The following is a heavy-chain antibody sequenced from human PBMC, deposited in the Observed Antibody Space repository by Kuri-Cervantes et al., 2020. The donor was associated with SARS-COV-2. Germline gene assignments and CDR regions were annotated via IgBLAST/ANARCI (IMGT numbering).Heavy chain of an antibody. J-gene: IGHJ4*02. V-gene: IGHV3-30*02. CDR1: GFTFSSYG. D-gene: IGHD6-19*01. CDR3: ATGLSSGWYYANSGHYFDY. CDR2: IRYDGSNK. Sequence: GESLKISCAASGFTFSSYGMHWVRQAPGKGLEWVAFIRYDGSNKYYADSVKGRFTISRDNSKNTLYLQMNSLRAEDTAVYYCATGLSSGWYYANSGHYFDYWGQGTLVTVSS.